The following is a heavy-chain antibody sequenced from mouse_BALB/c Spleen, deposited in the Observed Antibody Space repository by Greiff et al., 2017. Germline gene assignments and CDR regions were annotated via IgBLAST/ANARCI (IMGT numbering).Heavy chain of an antibody. D-gene: IGHD2-14*01. J-gene: IGHJ4*01. CDR2: INPSNGRT. CDR3: AAVRPGYAMDY. V-gene: IGHV1S81*02. Sequence: VQLQQPGAELVKPGASVKLSCKASGYTFTSYWMHWVKQRPGQGLEWIGEINPSNGRTNYNEKFKSKATLTVDKSSSTAYMQLSSLTSEDSAVYYCAAVRPGYAMDYWGQGTSVTVSS. CDR1: GYTFTSYW.